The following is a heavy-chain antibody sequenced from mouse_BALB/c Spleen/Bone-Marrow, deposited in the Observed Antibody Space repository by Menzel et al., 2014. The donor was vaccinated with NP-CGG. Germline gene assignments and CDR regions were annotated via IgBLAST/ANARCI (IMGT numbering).Heavy chain of an antibody. Sequence: EVHLVESGGGLVKPGGSLKLSCAASGFTFSDYYMFWVRQPPEKRLEWVATISDDGGNTYYRDSVKGRFTISRDNAKNKLNLQMSSLKSEDTATYHCARETGPRAMDYWGQGTSVTVSS. D-gene: IGHD4-1*01. V-gene: IGHV5-4*02. J-gene: IGHJ4*01. CDR2: ISDDGGNT. CDR3: ARETGPRAMDY. CDR1: GFTFSDYY.